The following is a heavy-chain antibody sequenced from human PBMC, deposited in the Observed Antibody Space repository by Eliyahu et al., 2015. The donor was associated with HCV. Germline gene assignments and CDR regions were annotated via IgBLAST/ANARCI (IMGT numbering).Heavy chain of an antibody. D-gene: IGHD3-22*01. CDR2: FDPEDGET. J-gene: IGHJ3*02. V-gene: IGHV1-24*01. CDR3: ATGRVGNLIYYDSSGYRPPCAFDI. Sequence: LEWMGGFDPEDGETIYAQKFQGRVTMTEDTSTDTAYMELSSLRSEDTAVYYCATGRVGNLIYYDSSGYRPPCAFDIWGQGTMVTVSS.